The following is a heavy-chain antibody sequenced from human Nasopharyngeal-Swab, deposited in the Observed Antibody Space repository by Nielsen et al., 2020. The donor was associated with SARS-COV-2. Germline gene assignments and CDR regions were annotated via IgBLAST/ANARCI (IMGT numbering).Heavy chain of an antibody. CDR3: ARGWSPFGIVVVTSYYFDY. CDR1: GGTFSSYA. CDR2: IIPIFGTA. D-gene: IGHD3-22*01. V-gene: IGHV1-69*13. J-gene: IGHJ4*02. Sequence: SSVKVSCKASGGTFSSYAISWVRQAPGQGLEWMGGIIPIFGTANYAQKFQGRVTITADESTSTAYMELSSLRSEDTAVYYCARGWSPFGIVVVTSYYFDYWGQGTLVTVSS.